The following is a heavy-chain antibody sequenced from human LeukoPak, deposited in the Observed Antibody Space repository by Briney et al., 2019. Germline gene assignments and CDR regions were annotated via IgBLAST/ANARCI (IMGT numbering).Heavy chain of an antibody. Sequence: PGRSLRLSCAASGFTFSSYAMHWVRQAPGKGLEWVAVISYDGSNKYYADSVKGRFTISRDNSQNTLYLQMNSRRAEDTAVYYCARSQNKMLEAPFDYWGQGTLVTVSS. D-gene: IGHD3-10*02. V-gene: IGHV3-30-3*01. CDR2: ISYDGSNK. CDR1: GFTFSSYA. J-gene: IGHJ4*02. CDR3: ARSQNKMLEAPFDY.